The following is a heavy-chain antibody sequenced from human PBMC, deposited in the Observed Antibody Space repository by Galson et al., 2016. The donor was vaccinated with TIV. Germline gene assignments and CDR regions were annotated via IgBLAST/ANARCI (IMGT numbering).Heavy chain of an antibody. Sequence: SLRLSCAASGFTVSSHYMSWVRQAPGKGLEWVSFIYSGDSTKYADSVKGRFTISRDSSKNTVSLQMNSLSAEDTAVYYCARHLTTAEYFGMDVWVQGTTVTVSS. D-gene: IGHD1-14*01. CDR3: ARHLTTAEYFGMDV. J-gene: IGHJ6*02. CDR1: GFTVSSHY. CDR2: IYSGDST. V-gene: IGHV3-53*01.